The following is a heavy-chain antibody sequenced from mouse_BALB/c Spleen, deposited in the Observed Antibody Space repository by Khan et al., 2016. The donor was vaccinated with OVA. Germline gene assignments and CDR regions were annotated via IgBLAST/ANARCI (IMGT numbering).Heavy chain of an antibody. Sequence: QVQLKESGPGLVQPSQSLSITCTVSGFSLTSYGVHWIRQSPGKGLEWLGVIWSVGSTDYNAAFISRLNNSKDNSKSQAFFKMNSLQANDTAIYYCARNYDYDEGLAYWGQGTLVTVSA. V-gene: IGHV2-2*02. CDR2: IWSVGST. CDR1: GFSLTSYG. J-gene: IGHJ3*01. D-gene: IGHD2-4*01. CDR3: ARNYDYDEGLAY.